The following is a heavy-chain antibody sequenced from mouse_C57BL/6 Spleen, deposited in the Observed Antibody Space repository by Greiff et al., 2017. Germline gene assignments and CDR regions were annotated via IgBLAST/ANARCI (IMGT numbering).Heavy chain of an antibody. CDR2: IYPGSGNT. D-gene: IGHD1-1*01. CDR1: GYSFTSYY. V-gene: IGHV1-66*01. J-gene: IGHJ2*01. CDR3: ARGATVADYFDY. Sequence: QVQLQQSGPELVKPGASVKISCKASGYSFTSYYIHWVKQRPGQGLEWIGWIYPGSGNTKYNEKFKGKATLTADTSSSTAYMQLSSLTSEDSAVYYCARGATVADYFDYWGQGTTLTVSS.